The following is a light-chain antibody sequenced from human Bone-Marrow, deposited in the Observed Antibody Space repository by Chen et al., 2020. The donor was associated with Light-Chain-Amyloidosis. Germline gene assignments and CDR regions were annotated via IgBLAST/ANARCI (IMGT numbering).Light chain of an antibody. CDR3: QSADSSGTYEVI. CDR2: RDT. J-gene: IGLJ2*01. CDR1: DLPTKY. V-gene: IGLV3-25*03. Sequence: SYVLTQPPSVSVSPGQTARTPCSGDDLPTKYAYWYQQKPGQAPVLVIHRDTERPSGISERFSGSSSGTTATLTISGVQAEDEADYHCQSADSSGTYEVIFGGGTKLTVL.